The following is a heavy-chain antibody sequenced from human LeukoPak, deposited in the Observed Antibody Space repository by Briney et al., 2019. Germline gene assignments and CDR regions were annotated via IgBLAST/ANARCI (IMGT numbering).Heavy chain of an antibody. Sequence: GSLRLSCSASGFXFSICSMHWVRQAPGKGLEYVSAISNNGDHTNYADSVKGRFTISRDNSKNTLYLQMSSLRAEDTAVYYCVKATVTSSYFDYFDSWGQGTRVTVSS. CDR3: VKATVTSSYFDYFDS. CDR2: ISNNGDHT. V-gene: IGHV3-64D*09. D-gene: IGHD4-17*01. J-gene: IGHJ4*02. CDR1: GFXFSICS.